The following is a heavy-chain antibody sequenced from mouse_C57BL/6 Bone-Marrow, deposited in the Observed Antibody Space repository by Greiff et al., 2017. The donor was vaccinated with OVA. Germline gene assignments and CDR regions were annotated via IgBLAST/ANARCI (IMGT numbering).Heavy chain of an antibody. J-gene: IGHJ2*01. CDR3: ARTDYYYGSILDD. Sequence: EVKLVESGGGLVKPGGSLKLSCAASGFTFSDYGMHWVRQAPEKGLEWVAYISSGSSTIYYADTVKGRFTISRDNAKNTLFLQMTSLRSEDTAMYYCARTDYYYGSILDDWGQGTTLTVSS. CDR2: ISSGSSTI. V-gene: IGHV5-17*01. D-gene: IGHD1-1*01. CDR1: GFTFSDYG.